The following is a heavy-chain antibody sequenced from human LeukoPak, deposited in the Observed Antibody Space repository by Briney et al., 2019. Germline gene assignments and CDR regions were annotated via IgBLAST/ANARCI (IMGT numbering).Heavy chain of an antibody. CDR1: GGSFSGYY. Sequence: WETLSLTCAVYGGSFSGYYWNWIRQPPGKGLEWIGEINHSGSTNYNPSLKSRVTISVDTSKNQFSLKLSSVTAADTAVYYCARGQGYDSSGYESDYWGQGTLVTVSS. CDR2: INHSGST. D-gene: IGHD3-22*01. J-gene: IGHJ4*02. CDR3: ARGQGYDSSGYESDY. V-gene: IGHV4-34*01.